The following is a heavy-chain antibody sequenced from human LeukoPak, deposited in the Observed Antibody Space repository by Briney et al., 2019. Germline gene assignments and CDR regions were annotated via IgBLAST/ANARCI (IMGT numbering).Heavy chain of an antibody. Sequence: GRSLRLSCAASGFTFDDYAMHWVRQAPGKGLEWVSGISWNSGSIGYADSVKGRFTISRDNAKNSLYLQMNSLRAEDTALYYCARDPPYSSSSDDYWGQGTLVTVSS. CDR1: GFTFDDYA. J-gene: IGHJ4*02. CDR2: ISWNSGSI. CDR3: ARDPPYSSSSDDY. V-gene: IGHV3-9*01. D-gene: IGHD6-6*01.